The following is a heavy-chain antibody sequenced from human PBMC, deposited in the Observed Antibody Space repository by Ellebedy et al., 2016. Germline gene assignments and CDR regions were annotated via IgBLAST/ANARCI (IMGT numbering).Heavy chain of an antibody. D-gene: IGHD1-26*01. CDR2: ISSSTRYI. V-gene: IGHV3-21*01. CDR1: GFTFSPYS. J-gene: IGHJ2*01. CDR3: ARGGTHPAPVVWYFDL. Sequence: GESLKISCAASGFTFSPYSMNWVRQAPGKGLEWISSISSSTRYIYYADSVKGRFTISRDSVKNSLYLQMNSLRAEDTAVYYCARGGTHPAPVVWYFDLWGRGTLVTVSS.